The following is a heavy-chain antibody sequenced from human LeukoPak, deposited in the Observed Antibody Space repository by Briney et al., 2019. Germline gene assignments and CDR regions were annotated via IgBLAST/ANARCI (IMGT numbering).Heavy chain of an antibody. D-gene: IGHD2-15*01. V-gene: IGHV1-69*01. CDR1: GGTFSSYA. J-gene: IGHJ5*02. Sequence: ASVKVSCKASGGTFSSYAISWVRQAPGQGLEWMVGIIPIFGTANYAQKFQGRVTITADESTSTAYMELSSLRSEDTAVYYCARVAAVITFVSWFDPWGQGTLVTVSS. CDR3: ARVAAVITFVSWFDP. CDR2: IIPIFGTA.